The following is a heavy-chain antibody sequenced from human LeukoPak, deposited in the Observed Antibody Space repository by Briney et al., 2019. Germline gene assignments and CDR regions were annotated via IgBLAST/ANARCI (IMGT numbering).Heavy chain of an antibody. CDR2: ISGSGGST. V-gene: IGHV3-23*01. D-gene: IGHD3-22*01. Sequence: GGSLRLSCAASGFTFSSYAMSWVRQAPGKGLEWVSAISGSGGSTYYADSVKGRFTISRDNSKNTLHLQMNSLRAEDTAVYYCAKDYYDSSGYYWTVDYWGQGTLVTVSS. J-gene: IGHJ4*02. CDR1: GFTFSSYA. CDR3: AKDYYDSSGYYWTVDY.